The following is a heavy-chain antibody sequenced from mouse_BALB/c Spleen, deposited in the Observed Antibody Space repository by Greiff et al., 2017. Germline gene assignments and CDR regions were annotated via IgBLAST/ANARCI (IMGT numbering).Heavy chain of an antibody. CDR2: IRNKANGYTT. D-gene: IGHD1-2*01. CDR3: ARVSFFYAMDY. V-gene: IGHV7-3*02. J-gene: IGHJ4*01. CDR1: GFTFTDYY. Sequence: DVKLVESGGGLVQPGGSLRLSCATSGFTFTDYYMSWVRQPPGKALEWLGFIRNKANGYTTEYSASVKGRFTISRDNSQSILYLQMNTLRAEDSATYYCARVSFFYAMDYWGQGTSVTVSS.